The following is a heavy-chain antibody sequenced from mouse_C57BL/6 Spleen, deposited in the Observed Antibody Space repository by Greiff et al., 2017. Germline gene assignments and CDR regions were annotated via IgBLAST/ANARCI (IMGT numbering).Heavy chain of an antibody. J-gene: IGHJ2*01. Sequence: QVQLQQPGAELVRPGTSVKLSCKASGYTFTSYWMHWGKQRPGQGLEWIGVIDPSDSYTNYNQKFKGKATLTVDTSSSTAYMQLSSLTSEDSAVYYCARDSYWGQGTTLTVSS. CDR1: GYTFTSYW. CDR3: ARDSY. CDR2: IDPSDSYT. V-gene: IGHV1-59*01.